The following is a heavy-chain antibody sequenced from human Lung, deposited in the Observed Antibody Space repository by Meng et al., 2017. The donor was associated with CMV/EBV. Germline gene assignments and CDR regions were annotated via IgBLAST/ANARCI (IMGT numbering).Heavy chain of an antibody. J-gene: IGHJ4*02. Sequence: SXXVSXKASGYTFTSYYMHWVRQAAGQGLGWRGIINPSGGSTSYAQKFQGRVTMTRDTSTSTVYMELSSLRSEDTAVYYCAIGAQGDGSGYHFDYWGQGTXVTGSS. V-gene: IGHV1-46*01. D-gene: IGHD3-22*01. CDR3: AIGAQGDGSGYHFDY. CDR2: INPSGGST. CDR1: GYTFTSYY.